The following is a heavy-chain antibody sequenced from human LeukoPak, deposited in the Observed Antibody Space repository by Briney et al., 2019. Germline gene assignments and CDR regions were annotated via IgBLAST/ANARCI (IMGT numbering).Heavy chain of an antibody. CDR1: GFTFSSYE. Sequence: GGSLRLXCAASGFTFSSYEMNWVRQAPGKGLEWVSYISSSGSTIYYADSVKGRFTISRDNAKNSLYLQMNSLRAEDTAVYYCAKDASGYDSSGYYGDAFDIWGQGTMVTVSS. J-gene: IGHJ3*02. V-gene: IGHV3-48*03. D-gene: IGHD3-22*01. CDR2: ISSSGSTI. CDR3: AKDASGYDSSGYYGDAFDI.